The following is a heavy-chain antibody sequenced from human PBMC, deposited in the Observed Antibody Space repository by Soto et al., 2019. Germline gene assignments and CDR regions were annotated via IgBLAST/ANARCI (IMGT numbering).Heavy chain of an antibody. J-gene: IGHJ6*02. D-gene: IGHD3-16*01. CDR3: ARMGDVPYYYYGMDV. CDR1: GYTFTSYG. V-gene: IGHV1-18*01. CDR2: INGYNGNT. Sequence: QVQLVQSGAEVKKPGDSVNVSCKASGYTFTSYGITWVRQAPGQGLEWLGWINGYNGNTNYAQKLQGRVTMTTDTSTSTAYMELRSLRSDDTAVYYCARMGDVPYYYYGMDVWGQGTTVTVSS.